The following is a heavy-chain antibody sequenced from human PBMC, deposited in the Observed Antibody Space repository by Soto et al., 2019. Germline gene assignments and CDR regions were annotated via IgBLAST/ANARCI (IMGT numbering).Heavy chain of an antibody. V-gene: IGHV3-49*04. J-gene: IGHJ4*02. D-gene: IGHD3-3*01. CDR2: IRSKAYGGTT. Sequence: GGYVRQCYAHPGFADVGGALSCVRQAPGKVLVRIGLIRSKAYGGTTEYAASVKGTLTISRDDSKSIAYLQMNSLKTEDTAVYYCTRDGGYDFWSGYLSDHDYWGQGTLVTVSS. CDR1: GFADVGGA. CDR3: TRDGGYDFWSGYLSDHDY.